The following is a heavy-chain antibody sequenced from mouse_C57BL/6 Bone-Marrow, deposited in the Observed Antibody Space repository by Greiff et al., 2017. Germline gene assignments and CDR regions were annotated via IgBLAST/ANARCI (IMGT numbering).Heavy chain of an antibody. CDR2: IDPENGDT. V-gene: IGHV14-4*01. CDR3: TTYINPYYAMDY. Sequence: VHVKQSGAELVRPGASVKLSCTASGFNIKDDYMHWVKQRPEQGLEWIGWIDPENGDTEYASKFQGKATITADTSSNTAYLQLSSLTSEDTAIYYCTTYINPYYAMDYWGQGTSVTVSS. J-gene: IGHJ4*01. D-gene: IGHD1-1*01. CDR1: GFNIKDDY.